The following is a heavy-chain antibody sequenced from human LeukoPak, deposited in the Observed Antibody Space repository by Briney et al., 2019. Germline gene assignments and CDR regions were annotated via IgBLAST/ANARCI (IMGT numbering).Heavy chain of an antibody. D-gene: IGHD1-14*01. CDR1: GGSISSSNW. CDR2: IYHSGST. V-gene: IGHV4-4*02. Sequence: SETLSLTCAVSGGSISSSNWWSWVRQPPGKGLEWIGEIYHSGSTNYNPSLKSRVTISVDTSKNQFSLKLSSVTAADTAVYYCARGEGSYRNRAFDIWGQGTMVTVSS. J-gene: IGHJ3*02. CDR3: ARGEGSYRNRAFDI.